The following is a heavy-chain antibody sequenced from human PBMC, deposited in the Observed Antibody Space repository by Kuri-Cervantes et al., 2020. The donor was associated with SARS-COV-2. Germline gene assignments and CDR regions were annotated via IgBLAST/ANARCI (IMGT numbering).Heavy chain of an antibody. Sequence: SVKVSCKASGDTFNSYTFTWVRQAPGQGLEWVGGIIPMFNTANYAPKFRGRVTITAERSTNIVYMELRNLISEDTAIYYCARGLKYQLLAPKFGLDVWGQETTVTVSS. J-gene: IGHJ6*02. V-gene: IGHV1-69*06. CDR3: ARGLKYQLLAPKFGLDV. CDR1: GDTFNSYT. CDR2: IIPMFNTA. D-gene: IGHD5-12*01.